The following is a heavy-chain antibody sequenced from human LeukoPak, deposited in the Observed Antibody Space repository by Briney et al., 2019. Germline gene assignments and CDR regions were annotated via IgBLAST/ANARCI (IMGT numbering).Heavy chain of an antibody. J-gene: IGHJ3*02. CDR3: ANALLWFGELSHAFDI. D-gene: IGHD3-10*01. Sequence: QSGGSLRLSCAASGLTFSSYGMHWVRQAPGKGLGWVAFIRYDGSNKYYADSVKGRFTISRDNSKNTLYLQMNSLRAEDTAVYYCANALLWFGELSHAFDIWGQGTMVTVSS. CDR1: GLTFSSYG. CDR2: IRYDGSNK. V-gene: IGHV3-30*02.